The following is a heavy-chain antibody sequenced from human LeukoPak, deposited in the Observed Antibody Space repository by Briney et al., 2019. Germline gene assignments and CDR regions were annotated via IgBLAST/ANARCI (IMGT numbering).Heavy chain of an antibody. J-gene: IGHJ2*01. Sequence: TSETLSLTCSVSGGSILSTSYRWGWIRQPPGKGLEWIWRISYSGSNYYSPSLKSRVAMSVDTSKNQFSLKLNAVTAADAAVYYCARHTSPGTTLYLDLWGRGTLVTVSS. CDR2: ISYSGSN. V-gene: IGHV4-39*01. CDR3: ARHTSPGTTLYLDL. CDR1: GGSILSTSYR. D-gene: IGHD1-7*01.